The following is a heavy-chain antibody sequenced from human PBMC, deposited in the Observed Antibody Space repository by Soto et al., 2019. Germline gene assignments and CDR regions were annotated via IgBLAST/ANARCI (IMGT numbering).Heavy chain of an antibody. CDR3: ARGGGVPALGDP. CDR2: ISTSGNT. J-gene: IGHJ5*02. D-gene: IGHD3-16*01. CDR1: GVSMRNSY. V-gene: IGHV4-4*07. Sequence: SETLSLTCSVSGVSMRNSYWTWIRQSAGKGLEWIGRISTSGNTNYNPPLNSRLTMSVDTSKNQVSLKLTSVTAADTAVYYCARGGGVPALGDPWGQGTLVTVSS.